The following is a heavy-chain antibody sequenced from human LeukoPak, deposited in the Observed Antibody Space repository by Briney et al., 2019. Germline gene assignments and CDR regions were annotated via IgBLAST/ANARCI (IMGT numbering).Heavy chain of an antibody. D-gene: IGHD5-24*01. V-gene: IGHV4-34*01. CDR2: INHSGST. CDR1: GGSFSGYY. CDR3: ARQPGDGYNHY. Sequence: SETLSLTCAVYGGSFSGYYWSWIRQPPGKGLEWIGEINHSGSTNYNPSLKSRVTISVDTSKNQFSLKLSSVTAADTAVYYCARQPGDGYNHYWGQGTLVTVSS. J-gene: IGHJ4*02.